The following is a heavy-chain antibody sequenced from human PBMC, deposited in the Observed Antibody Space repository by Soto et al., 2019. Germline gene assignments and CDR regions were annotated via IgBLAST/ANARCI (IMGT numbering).Heavy chain of an antibody. CDR2: INAGNGNT. V-gene: IGHV1-3*01. Sequence: GASVKVSCKASGYTFTSYAMHWVRQAPGQRLEWMGWINAGNGNTKYSQKFQGRVTITRDTSASTAYMELSSLRSEDTAVYYCARARITMIVVVPFDPWGQGTLVTVSS. CDR1: GYTFTSYA. D-gene: IGHD3-22*01. CDR3: ARARITMIVVVPFDP. J-gene: IGHJ5*02.